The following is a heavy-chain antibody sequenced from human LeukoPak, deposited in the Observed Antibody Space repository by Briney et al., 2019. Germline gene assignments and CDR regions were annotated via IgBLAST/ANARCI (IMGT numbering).Heavy chain of an antibody. J-gene: IGHJ4*02. CDR3: ARLVGSSDELDY. CDR2: IYYSGST. CDR1: GGSISSYY. Sequence: SETLSLTCTVSGGSISSYYWSWIRQPPGKGLEWIGYIYYSGSTNYNPSLKSRVTISVDTSKNQFSLKLSSVTAADTAVYYCARLVGSSDELDYWGQGTLVTVSS. D-gene: IGHD6-13*01. V-gene: IGHV4-59*08.